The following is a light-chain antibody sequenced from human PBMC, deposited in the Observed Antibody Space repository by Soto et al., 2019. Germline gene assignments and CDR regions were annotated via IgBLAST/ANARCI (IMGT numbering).Light chain of an antibody. CDR1: HSLNNY. Sequence: QMTQSPSSLSASVGDRVIITCRADHSLNNYLNWYQQKPGQVPKLLIYAASTLQSGVPSRFSGSGSGRVFTLTINSLQPEDFATYYCQQSYSTLGTFGRGTRVEI. V-gene: IGKV1-39*01. CDR2: AAS. CDR3: QQSYSTLGT. J-gene: IGKJ1*01.